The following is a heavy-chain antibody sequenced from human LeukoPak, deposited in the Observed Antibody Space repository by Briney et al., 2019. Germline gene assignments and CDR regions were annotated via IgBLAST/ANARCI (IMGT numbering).Heavy chain of an antibody. CDR3: ARDVLRCFDWSYGMDV. CDR2: ISYDGSNK. CDR1: GFTFSSYD. Sequence: GRSLRLSCANSGFTFSSYDMHWVRQAPGKGLEWVAVISYDGSNKYYADSVKGRFTISRDNSKNTLYLQMNSLRAEDTAVYYCARDVLRCFDWSYGMDVWGQGTTVTVSS. J-gene: IGHJ6*02. D-gene: IGHD3-9*01. V-gene: IGHV3-30*04.